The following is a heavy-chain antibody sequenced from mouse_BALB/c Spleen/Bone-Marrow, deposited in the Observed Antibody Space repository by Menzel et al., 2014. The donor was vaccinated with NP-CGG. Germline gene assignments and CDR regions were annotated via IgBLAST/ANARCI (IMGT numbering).Heavy chain of an antibody. J-gene: IGHJ2*01. CDR1: GYVFSTYW. Sequence: QVQLQQSGAELVRPGSSVKISCEPSGYVFSTYWINWVKQRPGQGLEWIGQIYPGDGDTDYNGKFKDKATLTADKSSNIAYMQLSSLTSEDSAVYFCARGGISVDYWGQGTTLTVSS. V-gene: IGHV1-80*01. CDR2: IYPGDGDT. CDR3: ARGGISVDY.